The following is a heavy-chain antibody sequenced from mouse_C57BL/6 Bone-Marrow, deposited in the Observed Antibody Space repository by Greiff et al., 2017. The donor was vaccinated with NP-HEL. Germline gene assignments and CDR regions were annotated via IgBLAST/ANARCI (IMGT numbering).Heavy chain of an antibody. CDR2: IDPETGGT. CDR3: TREGLTGRIDY. CDR1: GYTFTDYE. Sequence: VQLQQSGAELVRPGASVTLSCKASGYTFTDYEMHWVKQTPVHGLEWIGAIDPETGGTAYNQKFKGKAILTADKSSSTAYMALRSLTSEDSAVYYCTREGLTGRIDYWGQGTTLTVSS. D-gene: IGHD4-1*01. J-gene: IGHJ2*01. V-gene: IGHV1-15*01.